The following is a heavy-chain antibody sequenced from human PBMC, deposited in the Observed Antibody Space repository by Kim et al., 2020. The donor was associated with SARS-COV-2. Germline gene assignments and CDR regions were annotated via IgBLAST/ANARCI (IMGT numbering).Heavy chain of an antibody. D-gene: IGHD3-16*01. J-gene: IGHJ3*02. V-gene: IGHV3-23*01. Sequence: TYYADYLKGRFTISRDNSKNTLYLQMNSLRADDTALYYCAKDRPGGDAFDIWGQGTTVTVSS. CDR3: AKDRPGGDAFDI. CDR2: T.